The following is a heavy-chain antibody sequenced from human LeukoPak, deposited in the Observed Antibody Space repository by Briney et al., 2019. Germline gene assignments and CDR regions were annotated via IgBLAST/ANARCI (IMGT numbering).Heavy chain of an antibody. J-gene: IGHJ6*03. D-gene: IGHD3-22*01. CDR2: ISWDGGST. CDR3: ARDSDSKFYYYMDV. CDR1: GFTFDDYA. V-gene: IGHV3-43D*04. Sequence: QPGGSLRLSCAASGFTFDDYAMHWVRQAPGKGLEWVSLISWDGGSTYYADSVKGRFTISRDNAKNSLYLQMNSLRAEDTAVYYCARDSDSKFYYYMDVWGKGTTVTVSS.